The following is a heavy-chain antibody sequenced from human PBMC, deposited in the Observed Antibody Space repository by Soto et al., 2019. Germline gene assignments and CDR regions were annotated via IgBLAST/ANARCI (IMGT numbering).Heavy chain of an antibody. J-gene: IGHJ6*02. CDR1: GGFIRRSSY. Sequence: SETRCLTCTVSGGFIRRSSYWGWIRQPPGKGLEWIGSIYSTGNTYYNPSLNSQVTISVDTSKNQFSLNVISVTAADTAVYYCRRSSRYSTDVWGQGTTVT. CDR2: IYSTGNT. V-gene: IGHV4-39*01. CDR3: RRSSRYSTDV. D-gene: IGHD6-13*01.